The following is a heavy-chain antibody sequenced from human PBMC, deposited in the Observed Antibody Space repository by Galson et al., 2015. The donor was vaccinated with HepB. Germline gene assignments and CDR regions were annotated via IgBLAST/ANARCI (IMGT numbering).Heavy chain of an antibody. D-gene: IGHD5-12*01. V-gene: IGHV1-69*02. J-gene: IGHJ4*02. Sequence: SVKVSCKASGGTFSSYTISWVRQAPGQGLEWMGRIIPILGIANYAQKFQGRVTITADKSTSTAYMELSSLRSEDTAVYYCARSSVATMRNFDYWGQGTLVTVSS. CDR2: IIPILGIA. CDR3: ARSSVATMRNFDY. CDR1: GGTFSSYT.